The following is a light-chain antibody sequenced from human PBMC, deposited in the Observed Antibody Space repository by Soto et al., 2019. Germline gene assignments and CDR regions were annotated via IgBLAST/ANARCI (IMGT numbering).Light chain of an antibody. CDR1: SSDVGGYKY. V-gene: IGLV2-14*01. J-gene: IGLJ2*01. CDR2: EVN. CDR3: SSYTRSTTLV. Sequence: QSVLTQPASVSGSPGQSITISCTGTSSDVGGYKYVSWYQQHPGKAPKLMIYEVNNRPSGVSNRFSGSKSGNTASLTISGLQAEDEADYYCSSYTRSTTLVFGGGTKVTVL.